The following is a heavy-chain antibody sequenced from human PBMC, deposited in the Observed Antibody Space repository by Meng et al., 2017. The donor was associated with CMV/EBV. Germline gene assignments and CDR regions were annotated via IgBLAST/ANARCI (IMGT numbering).Heavy chain of an antibody. CDR1: GFTFSSYW. D-gene: IGHD3-10*01. CDR2: IKQDGSEK. J-gene: IGHJ5*02. V-gene: IGHV3-7*01. CDR3: ARATGDWFDP. Sequence: GESLKISCAASGFTFSSYWMSWARQAPGKGLEWVANIKQDGSEKYYVDSVKGRFTISRDNAKNSLYLQMNSLRAEDTAVYYCARATGDWFDPWGQGTLVTVSS.